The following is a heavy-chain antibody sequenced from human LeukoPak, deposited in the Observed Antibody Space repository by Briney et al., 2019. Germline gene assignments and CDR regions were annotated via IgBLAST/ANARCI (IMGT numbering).Heavy chain of an antibody. CDR2: IYYSGST. V-gene: IGHV4-59*01. D-gene: IGHD3-22*01. CDR3: ARDYYDTSGYWDAFHI. J-gene: IGHJ3*02. Sequence: SETLSLTCTVSGGSISSYYWSWIRQPPGKGLEWIGYIYYSGSTNYNPSLKSRVTISVDTSKNQFSLKLSSVTAADTAVYYCARDYYDTSGYWDAFHIWGQGTMVTVSS. CDR1: GGSISSYY.